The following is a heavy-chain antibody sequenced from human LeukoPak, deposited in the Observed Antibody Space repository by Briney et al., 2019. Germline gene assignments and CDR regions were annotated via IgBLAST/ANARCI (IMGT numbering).Heavy chain of an antibody. CDR2: SYHSGTS. CDR1: GYSISTGYY. Sequence: TSETLSLTCAVSGYSISTGYYWGWVRQPPGKRLEWIGNSYHSGTSYYNPSLKSRVSISVDTSKNQFSLKLRSVTAADTAVYYCARKYGSNAGYFDYWGQGALVTVSS. D-gene: IGHD4-23*01. CDR3: ARKYGSNAGYFDY. J-gene: IGHJ4*02. V-gene: IGHV4-38-2*01.